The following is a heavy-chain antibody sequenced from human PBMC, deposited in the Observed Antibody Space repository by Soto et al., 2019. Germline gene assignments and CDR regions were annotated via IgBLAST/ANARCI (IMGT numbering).Heavy chain of an antibody. V-gene: IGHV3-21*01. CDR3: ARDLVAVVRGSYYGMDV. D-gene: IGHD6-19*01. CDR2: ISSSSAYI. J-gene: IGHJ6*02. Sequence: GGSLRLSCTASGFTFSSYSMNWVRQAPGKGLEWVSSISSSSAYIYYADSVKGRFTISRDNAKNSLYLQVNSLRAEDTAVYYCARDLVAVVRGSYYGMDVWGLGTTVTVSS. CDR1: GFTFSSYS.